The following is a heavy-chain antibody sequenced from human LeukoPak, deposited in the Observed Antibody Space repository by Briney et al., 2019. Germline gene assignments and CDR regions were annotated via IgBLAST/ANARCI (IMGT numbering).Heavy chain of an antibody. CDR3: AKDSYDSSGYFY. J-gene: IGHJ4*02. CDR1: GFTFSSYA. Sequence: GGSLRLSCAASGFTFSSYAMSWVRQAPGKGLEWVSTISDSGGSTYYADSVKGRFSISRDNSKNTLYLQMNSLRAEDTAVYYCAKDSYDSSGYFYWGQGTLVTASS. CDR2: ISDSGGST. D-gene: IGHD3-22*01. V-gene: IGHV3-23*01.